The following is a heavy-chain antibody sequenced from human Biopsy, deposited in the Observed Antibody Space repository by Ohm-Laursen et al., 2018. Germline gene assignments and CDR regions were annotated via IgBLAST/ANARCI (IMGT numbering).Heavy chain of an antibody. CDR3: ARDRGYYSDRTVPGYFDL. CDR2: VYYTGST. D-gene: IGHD3-22*01. J-gene: IGHJ2*01. Sequence: SETLSLTWPVSGDSISSYYWSWIRQPPGKGLQWIGYVYYTGSTDYNPSLQGRVTISVDTSKNHFSLRLRSVTPADTAIYYCARDRGYYSDRTVPGYFDLWGRGTLVTVSS. CDR1: GDSISSYY. V-gene: IGHV4-59*01.